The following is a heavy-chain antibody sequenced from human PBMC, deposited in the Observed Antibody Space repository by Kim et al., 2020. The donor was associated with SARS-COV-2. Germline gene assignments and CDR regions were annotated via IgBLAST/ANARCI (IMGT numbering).Heavy chain of an antibody. V-gene: IGHV3-23*01. Sequence: GGSLRLSCAASGFTFSSQAMTWVRQAPGKGLEWVSILSASGGSTYYADSVKGRFTISRDNSKNTLYLQMNSLRADDTAVYYCASGGRGWSAHCWGQGTLVTVSS. D-gene: IGHD6-19*01. CDR3: ASGGRGWSAHC. CDR2: LSASGGST. J-gene: IGHJ4*02. CDR1: GFTFSSQA.